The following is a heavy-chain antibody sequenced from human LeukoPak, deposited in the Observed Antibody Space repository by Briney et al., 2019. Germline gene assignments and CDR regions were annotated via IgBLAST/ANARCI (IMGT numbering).Heavy chain of an antibody. J-gene: IGHJ6*03. CDR1: GGSISSSSYY. CDR3: ARTYYDYVWGSYRSSRYYYMDV. CDR2: IYYSGST. D-gene: IGHD3-16*02. Sequence: SETLSLTCTVSGGSISSSSYYWGWIRQPPGKGLEWIGSIYYSGSTYYNPSLKSRVTISVDTSKNQFSLKLSSVTAADTAVYYCARTYYDYVWGSYRSSRYYYMDVWGKGTTVTISS. V-gene: IGHV4-39*07.